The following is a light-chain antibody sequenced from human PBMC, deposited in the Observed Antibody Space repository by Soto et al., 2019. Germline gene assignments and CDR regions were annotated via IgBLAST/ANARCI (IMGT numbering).Light chain of an antibody. CDR3: QQRSNWPPIT. V-gene: IGKV3-11*01. CDR1: QSISSY. J-gene: IGKJ5*01. Sequence: IRLTQSAATLSLYKGDRATLSCRASQSISSYLSWYQQRPGQAPRPVIYDTSNRATDTPARFSGSGSGTDFTLTISSLEPEDFAVYYCQQRSNWPPITFGQGTRLEIK. CDR2: DTS.